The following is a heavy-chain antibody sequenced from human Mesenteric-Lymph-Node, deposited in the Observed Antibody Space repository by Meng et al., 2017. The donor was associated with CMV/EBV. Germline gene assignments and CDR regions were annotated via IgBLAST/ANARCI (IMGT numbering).Heavy chain of an antibody. J-gene: IGHJ5*02. D-gene: IGHD2-2*01. Sequence: ASVKVSCKASGYTFTSYGIRWVRQAPGQGLEWMGWISAYNGNTNYAQKLQGRVTMTTDTSTSTAYMELRSLRSDDTAVYYCARVDIVVVPAHGAEDPWGQGTLVTVSS. CDR1: GYTFTSYG. CDR3: ARVDIVVVPAHGAEDP. CDR2: ISAYNGNT. V-gene: IGHV1-18*01.